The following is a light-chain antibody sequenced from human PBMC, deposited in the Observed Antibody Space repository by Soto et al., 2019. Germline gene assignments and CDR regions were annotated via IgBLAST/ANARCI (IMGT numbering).Light chain of an antibody. V-gene: IGLV2-23*02. J-gene: IGLJ1*01. CDR2: EVI. CDR3: CSYAGSSVYV. CDR1: SSDVGTFNL. Sequence: QSVLTHVASVYWSRGQSITISCTGTSSDVGTFNLVSWYQQHPGKAPRLMIYEVIKRPSGVSNRFSGSKSGNTASLTISGLQAEDEADYYCCSYAGSSVYVFGTGTKAPS.